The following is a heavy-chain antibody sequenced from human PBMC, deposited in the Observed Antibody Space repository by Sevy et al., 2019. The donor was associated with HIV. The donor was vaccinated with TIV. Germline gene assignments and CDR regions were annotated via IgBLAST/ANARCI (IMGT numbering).Heavy chain of an antibody. CDR1: GGSISSGGYY. J-gene: IGHJ5*02. D-gene: IGHD2-2*01. Sequence: SETLSLTCTVSGGSISSGGYYWSWIRQHPGKCLEWIGYIYYSGSTYYNPSLKSRVTISVDTSKNQFSLKLSSVTAADTAVYYCARVRRCSSTSCYEARPWFDPWGQGTLVTVSS. CDR3: ARVRRCSSTSCYEARPWFDP. CDR2: IYYSGST. V-gene: IGHV4-31*03.